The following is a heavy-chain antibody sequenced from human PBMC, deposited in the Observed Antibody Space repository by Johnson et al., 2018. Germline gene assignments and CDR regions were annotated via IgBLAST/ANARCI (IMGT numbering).Heavy chain of an antibody. CDR3: AREWSAFDI. J-gene: IGHJ3*02. V-gene: IGHV4-34*01. CDR2: INHGGST. CDR1: GGSFSGSY. D-gene: IGHD1-26*01. Sequence: VQLQQWGAGLLKXSETLSLXCVVYGGSFSGSYWSWIRQPPGKGLEWFVGINHGGSTGYHPSLKSRVTISLDTSKHPFSLKLSSVTAADTAVYYCAREWSAFDIWGQGTMVTVSS.